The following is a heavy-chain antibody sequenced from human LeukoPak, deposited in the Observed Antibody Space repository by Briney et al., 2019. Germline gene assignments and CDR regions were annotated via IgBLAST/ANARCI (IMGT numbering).Heavy chain of an antibody. Sequence: GGSLRLSCAASGFTFSSYAMHWVRQAPGKGLEWVAVISYDGSNKYYADSVKGRFTISRDNSKNTLYLQMNSLRAEDTAVYYCASDRYYYDGGAAFDYWGQGTLVTVSS. J-gene: IGHJ4*02. D-gene: IGHD3-22*01. CDR2: ISYDGSNK. CDR3: ASDRYYYDGGAAFDY. CDR1: GFTFSSYA. V-gene: IGHV3-30-3*01.